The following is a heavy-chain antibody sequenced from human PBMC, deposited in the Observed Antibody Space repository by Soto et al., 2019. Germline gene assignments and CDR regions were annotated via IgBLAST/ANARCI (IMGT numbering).Heavy chain of an antibody. CDR2: VNPSGGHT. CDR3: ARGGHVVVVTAALDY. V-gene: IGHV1-46*01. D-gene: IGHD2-21*02. J-gene: IGHJ4*02. CDR1: GDTFTDYY. Sequence: QVQLVQSGAEVKKPGASVKVSCKASGDTFTDYYIHWVRQAPGQGLEWMGTVNPSGGHTTYAQHSLGRITMTRATSTSTLYMDLTSLTSEDTAVYYCARGGHVVVVTAALDYWGQGTLVTVSS.